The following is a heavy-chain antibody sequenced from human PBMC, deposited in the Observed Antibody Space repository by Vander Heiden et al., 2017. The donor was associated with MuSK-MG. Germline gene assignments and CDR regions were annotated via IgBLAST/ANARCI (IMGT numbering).Heavy chain of an antibody. J-gene: IGHJ6*02. CDR1: GGTFSSYA. CDR3: ARRLAGWRQRPYGMDV. Sequence: QVQLVQSGAEVKKPGSSVKVSCKASGGTFSSYAISWVRQAPGQGLEWMGGIIPIFGTANYAQKFQGRVTITADESTSTAYMELSSMRSEETAVYYCARRLAGWRQRPYGMDVWGQGTTVTVYS. D-gene: IGHD2-21*02. CDR2: IIPIFGTA. V-gene: IGHV1-69*01.